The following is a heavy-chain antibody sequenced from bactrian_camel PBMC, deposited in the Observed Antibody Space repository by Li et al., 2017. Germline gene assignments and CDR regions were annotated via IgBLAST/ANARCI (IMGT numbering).Heavy chain of an antibody. J-gene: IGHJ4*01. CDR3: AADRRRHGPPSLRPGDYSV. D-gene: IGHD2*01. CDR1: GFTFSQYY. V-gene: IGHV3S53*01. CDR2: IESDGST. Sequence: HVQLVESGGGSVQTGGSLRLSCLGSGFTFSQYYMGWFRQAPGKEREGVGVIESDGSTSYTDSVKGRFSISKDNARNWLDLQMDSLEPGDTARYYCAADRRRHGPPSLRPGDYSVWGQGTQVTVS.